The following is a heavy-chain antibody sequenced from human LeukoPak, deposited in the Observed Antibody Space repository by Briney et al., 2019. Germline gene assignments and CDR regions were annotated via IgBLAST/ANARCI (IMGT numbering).Heavy chain of an antibody. CDR2: IDPSGGST. Sequence: ASVKVSCKASGYTFSSYYMHWVRQAPGQGLEWMGVIDPSGGSTNYAQRFQGRVTMTRDTSTSTVYMELSSLRSEDTAVYPCARVPSGGDKFDPWGQGTLVTVSS. CDR3: ARVPSGGDKFDP. J-gene: IGHJ5*02. D-gene: IGHD4-17*01. V-gene: IGHV1-46*01. CDR1: GYTFSSYY.